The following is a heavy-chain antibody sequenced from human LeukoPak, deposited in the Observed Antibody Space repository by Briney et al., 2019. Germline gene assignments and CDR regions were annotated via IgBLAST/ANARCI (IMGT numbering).Heavy chain of an antibody. J-gene: IGHJ4*02. CDR3: ARGPDASGXXXPGDY. D-gene: IGHD3-10*01. CDR2: INSDGSST. V-gene: IGHV3-74*01. CDR1: GFTFSRHW. Sequence: GGSLRLSCAASGFTFSRHWMHWVRQAPGKGLVWVSRINSDGSSTSYAESVKGRFTISRDNANNILFLQMNSLRAEDTAAYYCARGPDASGXXXPGDYWGQGTLVTASS.